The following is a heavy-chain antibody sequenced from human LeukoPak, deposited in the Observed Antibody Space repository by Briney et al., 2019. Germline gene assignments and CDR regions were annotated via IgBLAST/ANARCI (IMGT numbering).Heavy chain of an antibody. V-gene: IGHV4-39*07. CDR2: IYYSGST. CDR3: ARGRGYSGYAHNWFDP. D-gene: IGHD5-12*01. Sequence: SETLSLTCTVSGGSISSSSYYWGWIRQPPGKGLEWIGSIYYSGSTYYNPSLKSRVTVSVDTSKNQFSLKLSSVTAADTAVYYCARGRGYSGYAHNWFDPWGQGTLVTVSS. CDR1: GGSISSSSYY. J-gene: IGHJ5*02.